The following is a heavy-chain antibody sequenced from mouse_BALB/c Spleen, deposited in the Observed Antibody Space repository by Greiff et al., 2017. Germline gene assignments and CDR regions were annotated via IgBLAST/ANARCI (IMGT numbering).Heavy chain of an antibody. CDR3: ASGGSFAWFAY. V-gene: IGHV14-3*02. Sequence: EVKLQESGAELVKPGASVKLSCTASGFNIKDTYMHWVKQRPEQGLEWIGRIDPANGNTKYDPKFQGKATITADTSSNTAYLQLSSLTSEDTAVYYCASGGSFAWFAYWGQGTLVTVSA. CDR1: GFNIKDTY. J-gene: IGHJ3*01. CDR2: IDPANGNT.